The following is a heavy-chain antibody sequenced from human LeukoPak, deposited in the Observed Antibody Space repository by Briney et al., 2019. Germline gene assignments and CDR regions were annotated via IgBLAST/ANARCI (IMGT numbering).Heavy chain of an antibody. CDR2: ISSSGSTI. J-gene: IGHJ3*02. CDR1: GFTFSDYY. Sequence: GGSLRLSCAASGFTFSDYYMSWIRQAPGKGLEWVSYISSSGSTIYYADSVKGRFTISRDNAKNSLYLQMNSLRAEDTAVYYCARDFRIEYYYDTPHAFDIWGQGTMVTVSS. V-gene: IGHV3-11*01. CDR3: ARDFRIEYYYDTPHAFDI. D-gene: IGHD3-22*01.